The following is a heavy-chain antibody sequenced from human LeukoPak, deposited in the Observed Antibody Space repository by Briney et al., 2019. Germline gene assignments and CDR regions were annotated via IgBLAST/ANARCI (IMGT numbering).Heavy chain of an antibody. V-gene: IGHV1-18*04. D-gene: IGHD3-10*01. CDR2: ISAYNGNT. CDR1: GYTFTSYG. J-gene: IGHJ4*02. Sequence: ASVKVSCKASGYTFTSYGISWVRQAPGQGLEWMGWISAYNGNTNYAQKLQGRVTMTTDTSTSTAYMEQRSLRSDDTAVYYCARVDYYGSGSYSLGDYWGQGTLVTVSS. CDR3: ARVDYYGSGSYSLGDY.